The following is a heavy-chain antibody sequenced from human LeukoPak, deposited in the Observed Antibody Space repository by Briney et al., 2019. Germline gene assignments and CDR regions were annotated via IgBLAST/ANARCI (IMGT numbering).Heavy chain of an antibody. V-gene: IGHV3-23*01. CDR2: ISGSGAYT. CDR1: GFTFSSYA. D-gene: IGHD5-12*01. J-gene: IGHJ4*02. Sequence: GGSLRLSCAASGFTFSSYAMSWVRQAPGKGLEWVSTISGSGAYTYYADSVKGRFTISRDNSKNTLYLQMNSLRAEDTAVYYCARDYSGYLYYFDYWGQGTLVTVSS. CDR3: ARDYSGYLYYFDY.